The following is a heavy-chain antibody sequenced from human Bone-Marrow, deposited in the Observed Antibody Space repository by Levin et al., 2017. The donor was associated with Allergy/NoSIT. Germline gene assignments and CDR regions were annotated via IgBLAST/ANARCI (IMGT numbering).Heavy chain of an antibody. CDR3: GIGAGTSGRDSGTH. CDR1: GITFSNYG. V-gene: IGHV3-23*01. CDR2: VSGSGSST. Sequence: QTGGSLRLSCATSGITFSNYGMTWVRQAPGKGLEWVSSVSGSGSSTFYAESLKGRFTISRDNLKNTLYLEMKSLRAGDTAIYYCGIGAGTSGRDSGTHWGQGTLVTVSS. J-gene: IGHJ1*01. D-gene: IGHD3-10*01.